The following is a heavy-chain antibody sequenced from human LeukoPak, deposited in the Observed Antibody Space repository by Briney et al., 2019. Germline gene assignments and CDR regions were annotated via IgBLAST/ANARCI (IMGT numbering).Heavy chain of an antibody. D-gene: IGHD6-19*01. Sequence: GGSLRLSCAASGFTFSNAWMSWVRPAPGKGLEWVGRIKSKTDGGTTDCAAPVKGRFTISRDDSKNTLYLQMNSLKTEDTAVYYCITGGGSGWYLEYWGQGTLVTVSS. CDR2: IKSKTDGGTT. J-gene: IGHJ4*02. CDR1: GFTFSNAW. CDR3: ITGGGSGWYLEY. V-gene: IGHV3-15*01.